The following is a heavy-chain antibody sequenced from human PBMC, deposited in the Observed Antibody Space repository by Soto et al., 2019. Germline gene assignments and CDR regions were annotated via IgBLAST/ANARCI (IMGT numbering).Heavy chain of an antibody. J-gene: IGHJ4*02. Sequence: QVQLVQSGAEVKKPGSSVKVSCKASGGTFSSDSFSWVRQAPGQGLEWMAGIIPMLDTPIYAQKFQDRVTIPADESTSTAYMQLSSPRSGDTAVYYCARSGGLDRDFNYWGQGSLVTVSS. V-gene: IGHV1-69*11. CDR3: ARSGGLDRDFNY. CDR1: GGTFSSDS. D-gene: IGHD2-15*01. CDR2: IIPMLDTP.